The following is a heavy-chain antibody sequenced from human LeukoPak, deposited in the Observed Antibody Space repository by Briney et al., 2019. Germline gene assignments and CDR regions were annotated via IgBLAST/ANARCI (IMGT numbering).Heavy chain of an antibody. D-gene: IGHD4-17*01. CDR3: AKDNYGGIFAF. J-gene: IGHJ4*02. CDR2: ISDTVRDT. CDR1: GFTFSAYG. V-gene: IGHV3-23*01. Sequence: SGGSLGLSCAASGFTFSAYGISRVRQAPGKGLEWVSHISDTVRDTWYANSVKGRFILSRDNSRDNVDLQMSSLRPEDTALYFCAKDNYGGIFAFWGQGTLVTVSS.